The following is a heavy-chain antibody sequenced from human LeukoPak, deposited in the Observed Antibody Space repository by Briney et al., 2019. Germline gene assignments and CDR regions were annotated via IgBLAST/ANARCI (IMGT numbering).Heavy chain of an antibody. CDR1: GGSFDSKY. CDR3: ARAAPQTNVPEGLDV. Sequence: SETLSLTCSVSGGSFDSKYWSWIRQPPGKGLEWICYIYTSSSTNFNPSIRSRVAMSKDTSQHQFSLKPGYVTAADTAVYYCARAAPQTNVPEGLDVWGQGTTVTVSS. D-gene: IGHD2-8*01. CDR2: IYTSSST. J-gene: IGHJ6*02. V-gene: IGHV4-59*01.